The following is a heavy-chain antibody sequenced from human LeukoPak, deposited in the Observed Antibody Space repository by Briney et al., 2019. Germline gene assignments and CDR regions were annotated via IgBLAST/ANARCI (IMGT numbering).Heavy chain of an antibody. D-gene: IGHD3-22*01. V-gene: IGHV3-30-3*01. J-gene: IGHJ4*02. Sequence: PGRSLRLSCAASGFTFSNYAMHWVRQAPGKGLEWVAVISYDGSNKYYADSVKGRFTISRDTSKNTLFLQMNSLRAEDTAVYYCARGGYYDSSGYLRVFDYWGQGTLVTVSS. CDR3: ARGGYYDSSGYLRVFDY. CDR2: ISYDGSNK. CDR1: GFTFSNYA.